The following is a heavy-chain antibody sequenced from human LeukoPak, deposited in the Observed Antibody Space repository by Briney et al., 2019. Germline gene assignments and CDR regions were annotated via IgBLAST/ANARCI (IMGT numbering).Heavy chain of an antibody. J-gene: IGHJ4*02. Sequence: GGSPRLSPAASVLAFSSYRMTCGREAPGSERGGGSYFSSSSSIIYYADSVKGRFTISRDNAKNSLYLQMNSLRAEDTAVYYCARDRLAQRPRLPLCWGQGTLVTVSS. CDR3: ARDRLAQRPRLPLC. D-gene: IGHD5-12*01. CDR2: FSSSSSII. CDR1: VLAFSSYR. V-gene: IGHV3-48*01.